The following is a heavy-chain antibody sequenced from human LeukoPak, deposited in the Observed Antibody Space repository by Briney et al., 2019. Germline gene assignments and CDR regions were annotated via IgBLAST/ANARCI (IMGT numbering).Heavy chain of an antibody. V-gene: IGHV4-34*01. CDR3: AREGTTVNAFDY. CDR2: INHSGST. Sequence: PSETLSLTCAVYGGSFSGYCWSWIRQPPGKGLEWIGEINHSGSTNYNPSLKSRVTISVDTSKNQFSLKLSSVTAADTAVYYCAREGTTVNAFDYWGQGTLVTVSS. J-gene: IGHJ4*02. CDR1: GGSFSGYC. D-gene: IGHD4-17*01.